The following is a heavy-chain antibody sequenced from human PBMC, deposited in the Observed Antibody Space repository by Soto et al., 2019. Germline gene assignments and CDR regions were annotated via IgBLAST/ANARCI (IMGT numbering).Heavy chain of an antibody. CDR3: ARGRVVLLWFGDTAHFDP. Sequence: PSETLSLTCAVSGGSISSGGYSWSWIRQPPGKGLEWIGYIYHSGSTYYNPSLKSRVTISVDRSKNQFSLKLSSVTAADTAVYYCARGRVVLLWFGDTAHFDPWGQGTLVTVSS. CDR1: GGSISSGGYS. D-gene: IGHD3-10*01. J-gene: IGHJ5*02. V-gene: IGHV4-30-2*01. CDR2: IYHSGST.